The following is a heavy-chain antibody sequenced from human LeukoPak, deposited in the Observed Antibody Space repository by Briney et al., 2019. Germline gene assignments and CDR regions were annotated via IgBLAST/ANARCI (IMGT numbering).Heavy chain of an antibody. D-gene: IGHD3-10*01. CDR3: ARRSYYYGSRYYFDY. J-gene: IGHJ4*02. Sequence: PSETLSLTCAVYGGSFSGYYWSWIRQPPGKGLEWIGEINHSGSTNYNPSLKSRVTISVDTSKNQFSLKLSSVTAADTAVYYCARRSYYYGSRYYFDYWGQGTLVTVSS. CDR1: GGSFSGYY. CDR2: INHSGST. V-gene: IGHV4-34*01.